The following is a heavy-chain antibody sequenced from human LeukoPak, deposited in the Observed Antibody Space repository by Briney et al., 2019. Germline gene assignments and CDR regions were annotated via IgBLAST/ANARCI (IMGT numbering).Heavy chain of an antibody. CDR2: IYYSGST. Sequence: SSETLSLTCTVSGGSISGYYWSWIRQPPGKGLEWIGYIYYSGSTNYNPSLKSRVTISVDTSKNQFSLKLSSVTAADTAVYYCARGRAAEDYWGQGTLVTVSS. D-gene: IGHD6-13*01. V-gene: IGHV4-59*01. J-gene: IGHJ4*02. CDR3: ARGRAAEDY. CDR1: GGSISGYY.